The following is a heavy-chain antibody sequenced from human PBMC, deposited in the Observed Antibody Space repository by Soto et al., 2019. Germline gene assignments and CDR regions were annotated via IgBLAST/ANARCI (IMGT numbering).Heavy chain of an antibody. V-gene: IGHV3-23*01. D-gene: IGHD2-2*01. CDR3: AKDPPVVVPAAPTFDY. CDR1: GFTFSSYA. Sequence: EVQLLESGGGLVQPGGSLRLSCAASGFTFSSYAMSWVRQAPGKGLEWVSAISVSGGSTYYADSVKGRFTISRDNSKNTLYLQMNSLRAEDTAVYYCAKDPPVVVPAAPTFDYWGQGTLVTVSS. J-gene: IGHJ4*02. CDR2: ISVSGGST.